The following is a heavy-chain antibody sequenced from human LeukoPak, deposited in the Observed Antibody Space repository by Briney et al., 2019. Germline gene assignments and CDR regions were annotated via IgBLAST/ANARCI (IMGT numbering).Heavy chain of an antibody. CDR1: GYTFTSYD. Sequence: ASVKVSCKASGYTFTSYDINWVRQATGQGLEWMGWINPNSGGTNYAQKFQGRVTMTRDTSISTAYMELSRLRSDDTAVYYCARDWGIAVAGTSDYWGQGTLVTVSS. V-gene: IGHV1-2*02. D-gene: IGHD6-19*01. CDR3: ARDWGIAVAGTSDY. J-gene: IGHJ4*02. CDR2: INPNSGGT.